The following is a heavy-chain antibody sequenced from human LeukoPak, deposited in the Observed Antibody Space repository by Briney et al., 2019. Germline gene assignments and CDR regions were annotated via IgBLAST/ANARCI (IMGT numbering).Heavy chain of an antibody. CDR2: INHSGST. CDR3: ARAFGVVVYFDY. V-gene: IGHV4-34*01. J-gene: IGHJ4*02. Sequence: PSETLTLTCAVYGGSFSGYYWSWIRQPPGKGLEWIGEINHSGSTNYNPSLKSRVTISVDTSKNQFSLKLSSVTAADTAVYYCARAFGVVVYFDYWGLGSLVTVSS. D-gene: IGHD3-3*01. CDR1: GGSFSGYY.